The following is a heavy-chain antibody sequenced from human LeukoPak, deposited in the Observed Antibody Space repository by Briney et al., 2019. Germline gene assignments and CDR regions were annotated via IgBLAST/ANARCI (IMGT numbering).Heavy chain of an antibody. CDR3: ARDRSNYDFWSGYSYSLDY. J-gene: IGHJ4*02. D-gene: IGHD3-3*01. Sequence: GGSLRLSCAASGFTFSSYWMSWVRQAPGKGLEWVANIKQDGGEKYYVDSVKGRFTISRDNAKNSLYLQMNSLRAEDTAVYYCARDRSNYDFWSGYSYSLDYWGQGTLVTVSS. CDR2: IKQDGGEK. V-gene: IGHV3-7*03. CDR1: GFTFSSYW.